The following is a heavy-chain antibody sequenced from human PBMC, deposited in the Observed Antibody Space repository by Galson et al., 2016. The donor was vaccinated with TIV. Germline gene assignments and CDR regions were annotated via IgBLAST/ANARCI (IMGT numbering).Heavy chain of an antibody. J-gene: IGHJ6*02. V-gene: IGHV5-51*01. CDR3: ARQAGRGYGMDV. CDR2: IYPDDSET. Sequence: QSGAEVKKPGEALKLSCKGSGYPFSSWYIAWVRQKPGKGLEWRGKIYPDDSETTYSPSFQGQVTLSVDKSTRTAYLQWRSLKASDTAMYYCARQAGRGYGMDVWGHGTTVIVSS. D-gene: IGHD3-3*01. CDR1: GYPFSSWY.